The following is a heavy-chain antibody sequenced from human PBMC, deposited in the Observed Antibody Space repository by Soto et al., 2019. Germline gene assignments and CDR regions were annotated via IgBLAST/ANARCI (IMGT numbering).Heavy chain of an antibody. CDR2: IRSKANSYAT. V-gene: IGHV3-73*01. J-gene: IGHJ4*02. CDR1: GFTFSGSA. CDR3: TRRGTMVRGVIDY. D-gene: IGHD3-10*01. Sequence: GGSLRLSCAASGFTFSGSAMHWVRQASGKGLEWVGRIRSKANSYATAYAASVKGRFTISRDDSKNTAYLQMNSLKTEDTAVYYCTRRGTMVRGVIDYWGQGTLVPVSS.